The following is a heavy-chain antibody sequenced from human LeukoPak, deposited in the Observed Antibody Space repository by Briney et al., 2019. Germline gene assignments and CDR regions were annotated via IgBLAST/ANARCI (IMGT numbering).Heavy chain of an antibody. Sequence: PSETLSLTCTVSGGSISSGDYYWSWIRQPPGKGLEWIGYIYYSGSTYYNPSLKSRVTISVDTSKNQFSLKLSSVTAADTAVHYCARGRPPPGGDFWSGYYYWFDPWGEGTLVTVSS. D-gene: IGHD3-3*01. J-gene: IGHJ5*02. CDR1: GGSISSGDYY. CDR3: ARGRPPPGGDFWSGYYYWFDP. V-gene: IGHV4-30-4*08. CDR2: IYYSGST.